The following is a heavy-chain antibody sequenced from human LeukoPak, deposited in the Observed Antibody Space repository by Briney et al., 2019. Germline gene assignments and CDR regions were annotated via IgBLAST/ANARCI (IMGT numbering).Heavy chain of an antibody. J-gene: IGHJ4*02. V-gene: IGHV1-24*01. CDR1: GYTLTELS. D-gene: IGHD3-10*01. Sequence: ASVKVSCRVSGYTLTELSMHWERQAPGKGLEWMGGFDPEDGETIYAQKFQGRVTMTEDTSTDTAYMELSSLRSEDTAVYYCATGAKPYYYGSGSPVHFDYWGQGTLVTVSS. CDR2: FDPEDGET. CDR3: ATGAKPYYYGSGSPVHFDY.